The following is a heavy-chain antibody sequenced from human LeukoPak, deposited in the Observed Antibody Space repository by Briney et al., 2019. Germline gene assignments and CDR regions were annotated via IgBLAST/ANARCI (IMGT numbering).Heavy chain of an antibody. V-gene: IGHV3-23*01. CDR2: ISGSGGST. J-gene: IGHJ4*02. Sequence: PGGSLRLSCAASGFTFSSYAMSWVRQAPGKGVEWGSAISGSGGSTYYADSVRGRFTISRDNFKNTLYLQMNSLRAEATAVYYCAKGHSYAVSLFDYWGQGTLVTVSS. CDR3: AKGHSYAVSLFDY. D-gene: IGHD5-18*01. CDR1: GFTFSSYA.